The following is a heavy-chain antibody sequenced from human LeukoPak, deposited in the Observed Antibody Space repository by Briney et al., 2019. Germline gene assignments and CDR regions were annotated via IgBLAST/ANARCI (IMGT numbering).Heavy chain of an antibody. V-gene: IGHV3-30*03. Sequence: GGSLRLSCAASGFAFSSAWMSWVRQAPGEGLEWMAVISSDGSNYYYADSVRGRFTISRDNSKNTLYLQMNSLRAEDTALYYCARAPFYYDSSGYPYFDGWGQGTLVTVSS. D-gene: IGHD3-22*01. J-gene: IGHJ4*02. CDR1: GFAFSSAW. CDR3: ARAPFYYDSSGYPYFDG. CDR2: ISSDGSNY.